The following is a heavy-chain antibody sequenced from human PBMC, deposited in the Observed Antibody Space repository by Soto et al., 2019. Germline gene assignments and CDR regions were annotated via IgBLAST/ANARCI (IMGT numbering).Heavy chain of an antibody. D-gene: IGHD3-16*02. CDR1: GLTFSSYP. V-gene: IGHV3-23*01. J-gene: IGHJ6*02. CDR3: AKGEAMITFGGVIVEEGGYYYYGMDV. CDR2: ISGSGGST. Sequence: GGSLRLSCPASGLTFSSYPMSWVLQAPGKGLEWVSAISGSGGSTYYADSVKGRFTISRDNSKNTLYLQMNSLRAEDTAVYYCAKGEAMITFGGVIVEEGGYYYYGMDVWGQGTTVTVSS.